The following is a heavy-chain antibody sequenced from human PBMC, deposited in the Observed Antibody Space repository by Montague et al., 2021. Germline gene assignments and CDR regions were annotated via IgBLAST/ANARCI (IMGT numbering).Heavy chain of an antibody. V-gene: IGHV4-59*01. CDR1: GASINSYY. D-gene: IGHD3-22*01. CDR2: IHYSGTT. Sequence: SETLSLTCVVSGASINSYYWSWIRQPPGKGLECTGYIHYSGTTNYNPSLKRRVTLSVDTSKNQISLKLSHVTAADTAVYHCARFHYYDMNFDLWGRGTLVTVSS. CDR3: ARFHYYDMNFDL. J-gene: IGHJ2*01.